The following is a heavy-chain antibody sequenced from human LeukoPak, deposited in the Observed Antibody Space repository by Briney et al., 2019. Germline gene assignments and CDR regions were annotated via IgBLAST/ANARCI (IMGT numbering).Heavy chain of an antibody. D-gene: IGHD3-22*01. J-gene: IGHJ4*02. CDR3: ARGHLGDSSGYYYGGEFDY. Sequence: ASVKVSCKTSGYTFTTYYIHWIRQAPGQGLEWMGVITPNDGRPTYAQKFQGRVTITTDESTSTAYMELSSLRSEDTAVYYCARGHLGDSSGYYYGGEFDYWGQGTLVTVSS. CDR1: GYTFTTYY. CDR2: ITPNDGRP. V-gene: IGHV1-46*01.